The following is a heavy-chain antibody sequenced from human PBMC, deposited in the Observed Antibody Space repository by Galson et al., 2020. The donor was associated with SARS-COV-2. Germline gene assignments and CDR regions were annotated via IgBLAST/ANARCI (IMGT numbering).Heavy chain of an antibody. J-gene: IGHJ4*02. CDR3: AREPETTGGADF. V-gene: IGHV1-2*02. D-gene: IGHD3-16*01. CDR1: GFTFPGHF. CDR2: INLDGGDA. Sequence: ASVKVSCKAYGFTFPGHFLHWVRQAPGQGLEWMGCINLDGGDAHYAPQFRGRVTVTRDTSSSTIYMELNSLTSADSAVYYCAREPETTGGADFWGQGTLVTVPS.